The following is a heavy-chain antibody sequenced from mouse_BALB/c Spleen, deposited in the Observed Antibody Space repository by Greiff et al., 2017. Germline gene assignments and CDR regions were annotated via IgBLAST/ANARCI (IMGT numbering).Heavy chain of an antibody. J-gene: IGHJ4*01. CDR2: IYPSDSYT. CDR3: TRRGRLYAMDY. D-gene: IGHD3-2*02. CDR1: GYTFTSYW. V-gene: IGHV1-69*02. Sequence: QVQLQQPGAELVRPGASVKLSCKASGYTFTSYWINWVKQRPGQGLEWIGNIYPSDSYTNYNQKFKDKATLTVDKSSSTAYMQLSSPTSEDSAVYYCTRRGRLYAMDYWGQGTSVTVSS.